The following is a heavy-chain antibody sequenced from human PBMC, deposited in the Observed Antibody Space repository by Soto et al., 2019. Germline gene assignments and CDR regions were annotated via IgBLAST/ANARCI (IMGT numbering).Heavy chain of an antibody. J-gene: IGHJ6*02. Sequence: SETLSLTCPFSCGSFNSYYWSWIRQPQGKGLEWIGYIYYSGSTNYNPSLKSRVTISVDTSKNQFSLKLSSVTAADTAVYYCAREVGYCTNGVCYTSHGMDVWGQGTTVTVSS. CDR1: CGSFNSYY. CDR3: AREVGYCTNGVCYTSHGMDV. D-gene: IGHD2-8*01. V-gene: IGHV4-59*01. CDR2: IYYSGST.